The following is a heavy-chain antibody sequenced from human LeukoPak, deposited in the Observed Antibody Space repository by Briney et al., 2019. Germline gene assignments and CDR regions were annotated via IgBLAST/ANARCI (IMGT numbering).Heavy chain of an antibody. CDR1: GGSFSGYY. J-gene: IGHJ3*01. V-gene: IGHV4-34*01. Sequence: SETLSLTCAVYGGSFSGYYWSWIRQPPGKGLEWIGEINHSGSTNYNPSLKSRVTISVDTSKNQFSLMLTSVTAVDTALYYCARGMWFDTLFSAFDVWGQGTMVSVSS. CDR2: INHSGST. D-gene: IGHD3-10*01. CDR3: ARGMWFDTLFSAFDV.